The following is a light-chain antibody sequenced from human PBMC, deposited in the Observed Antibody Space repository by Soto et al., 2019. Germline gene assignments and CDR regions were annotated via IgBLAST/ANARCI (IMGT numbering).Light chain of an antibody. J-gene: IGLJ1*01. V-gene: IGLV2-14*01. CDR3: SSYTSSSTYV. CDR2: DVS. Sequence: QSALTQPASVSASPGQSITISCTGASSDIGAYNYVSWYQQHPGKAPKLMIYDVSNRPSGISDRFSGSKSGNTASLTISGLQAEDEADCFCSSYTSSSTYVFGTGTKVTVL. CDR1: SSDIGAYNY.